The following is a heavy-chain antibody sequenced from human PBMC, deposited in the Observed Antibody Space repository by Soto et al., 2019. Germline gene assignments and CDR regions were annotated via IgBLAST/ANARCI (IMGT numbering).Heavy chain of an antibody. CDR1: GGSLSGYY. J-gene: IGHJ4*02. Sequence: SETLSLTCAVYGGSLSGYYWSWIRQPPGKGLEWIGEINHSGSTKYNPSLRSRVTISVDTSKNQFSLKLTSVTAADTAVYYCARGAVYDILTGYAHGWADYWGQGILVTVSS. CDR2: INHSGST. CDR3: ARGAVYDILTGYAHGWADY. V-gene: IGHV4-34*01. D-gene: IGHD3-9*01.